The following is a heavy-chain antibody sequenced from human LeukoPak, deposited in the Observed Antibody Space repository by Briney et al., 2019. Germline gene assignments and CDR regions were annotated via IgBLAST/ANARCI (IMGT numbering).Heavy chain of an antibody. CDR1: GFTFSGNA. Sequence: PGGSLRLSCAASGFTFSGNAMSWVRQAPGKGLEWVSAVSVSADSTYYADSVKGRFTISRDNSRNMVYLQMNSLRAEDTAIYYCAKASPYYDVLTGYYYYFDYWGQGTLVTVSS. CDR2: VSVSADST. J-gene: IGHJ4*02. CDR3: AKASPYYDVLTGYYYYFDY. V-gene: IGHV3-23*01. D-gene: IGHD3-9*01.